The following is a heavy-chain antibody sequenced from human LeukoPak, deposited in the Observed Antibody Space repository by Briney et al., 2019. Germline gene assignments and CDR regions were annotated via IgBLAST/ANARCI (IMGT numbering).Heavy chain of an antibody. Sequence: GGSLRLSCAASGFTFSSYGMHWVRQAPGKGLEWVAFIRYDGSNKYYADSVKGRFTISRDNSKNTLYLQMNSLRAEDTALYYCAKDIAAAGYYFDYWGQGTLVTVSS. D-gene: IGHD6-13*01. CDR1: GFTFSSYG. J-gene: IGHJ4*02. CDR2: IRYDGSNK. V-gene: IGHV3-30*02. CDR3: AKDIAAAGYYFDY.